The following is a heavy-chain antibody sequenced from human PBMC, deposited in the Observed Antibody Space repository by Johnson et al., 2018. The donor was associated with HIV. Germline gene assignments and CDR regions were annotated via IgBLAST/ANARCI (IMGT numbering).Heavy chain of an antibody. CDR2: IKQDGSEK. V-gene: IGHV3-7*01. CDR3: AKDEALGWELDPDAFDI. Sequence: VQLVESGGGLVKPGGSLRLSCAASGFTFSSYWMSWVRQAPGKGLEWVANIKQDGSEKYYADSVKGRFTISRDNSKNTLYLQMNSLRAEDTAVYYCAKDEALGWELDPDAFDIWGQGTMVTVSS. J-gene: IGHJ3*02. D-gene: IGHD1-26*01. CDR1: GFTFSSYW.